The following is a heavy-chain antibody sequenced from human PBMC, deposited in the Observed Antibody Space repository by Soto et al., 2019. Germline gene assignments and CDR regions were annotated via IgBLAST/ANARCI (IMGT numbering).Heavy chain of an antibody. CDR2: IYYSGST. CDR1: GGSISSYY. CDR3: ARDRAYGMDV. Sequence: ETLSLTCTVSGGSISSYYWSWIRQPPGKGLEWIGYIYYSGSTNYNPSLKSRVTISVDTSKNQFSLKLSSVTAADTAVYYCARDRAYGMDVWGQGTTVTVSS. V-gene: IGHV4-59*01. J-gene: IGHJ6*02.